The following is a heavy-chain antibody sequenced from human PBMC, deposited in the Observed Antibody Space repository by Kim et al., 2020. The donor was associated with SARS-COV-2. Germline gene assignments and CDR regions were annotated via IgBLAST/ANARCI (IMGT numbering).Heavy chain of an antibody. J-gene: IGHJ4*02. CDR3: ARDPGSGSQQFDY. D-gene: IGHD1-26*01. CDR1: GFTFSSYS. CDR2: ISSSSSYI. V-gene: IGHV3-21*01. Sequence: GGSLRLSCAASGFTFSSYSMNWVRQAPGKGLEWVSSISSSSSYIYYADSVKGRFTISRDNAKNSLYLQMNSLRAEDTAVYYCARDPGSGSQQFDYWGQGTLVTVSS.